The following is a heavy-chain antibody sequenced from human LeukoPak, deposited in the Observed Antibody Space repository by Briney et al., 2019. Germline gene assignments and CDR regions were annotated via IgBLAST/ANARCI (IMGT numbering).Heavy chain of an antibody. CDR1: GFTFSTYW. V-gene: IGHV3-7*01. Sequence: GGSLRLSCAASGFTFSTYWMNWFRQTPGKGLEWVAKIKADGGEKDHVASVKGRFTISRDNAKNSLYLQMNSLRAEDTAIYYCARGGAPYFDWCFDYWGQGTLVTVSS. J-gene: IGHJ4*02. CDR2: IKADGGEK. CDR3: ARGGAPYFDWCFDY. D-gene: IGHD3-9*01.